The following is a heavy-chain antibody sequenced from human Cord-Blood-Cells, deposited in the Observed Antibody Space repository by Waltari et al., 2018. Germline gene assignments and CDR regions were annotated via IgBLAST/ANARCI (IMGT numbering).Heavy chain of an antibody. CDR1: GGSLSGYY. Sequence: QVQLQQWGAGLLKPSETLSITCAVYGGSLSGYYWNWIRQPPGKGLERSGEIKHSGSTTYNPALKSRVTISVDTSKNQFSLKLSSVTAADTAVYYCARDPITAYDAFDIWGQGTMVTVSS. CDR2: IKHSGST. V-gene: IGHV4-34*01. D-gene: IGHD1-20*01. CDR3: ARDPITAYDAFDI. J-gene: IGHJ3*02.